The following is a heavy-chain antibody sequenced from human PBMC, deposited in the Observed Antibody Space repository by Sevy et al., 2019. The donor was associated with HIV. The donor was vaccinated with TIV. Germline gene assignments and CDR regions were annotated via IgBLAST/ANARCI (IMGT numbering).Heavy chain of an antibody. J-gene: IGHJ4*02. CDR1: GFTFSNYG. V-gene: IGHV3-30*02. Sequence: GGSQRLSCAASGFTFSNYGMHWVRQVPGKGLEWVTFIRYDGSDQYYAASVKGRFTISRDDSKNTLYLQMDSLRPEDTAIYYCAKDLAGPGRRYFDYWGQGTLVTVSS. CDR3: AKDLAGPGRRYFDY. CDR2: IRYDGSDQ. D-gene: IGHD6-13*01.